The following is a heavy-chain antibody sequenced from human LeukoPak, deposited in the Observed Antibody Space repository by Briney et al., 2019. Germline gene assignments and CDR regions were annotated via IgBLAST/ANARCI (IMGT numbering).Heavy chain of an antibody. CDR3: ARGQSATSYYYYGMDV. CDR1: GYTFTSYD. V-gene: IGHV1-8*01. J-gene: IGHJ6*02. Sequence: ASVKVSYKASGYTFTSYDINWVRQATGQGLEWMGWMNPNSGNTGYAQKFQGRVTMTRNTSISTAYMELSSLRSEDTAVCYCARGQSATSYYYYGMDVWGQGTTVTVSS. CDR2: MNPNSGNT.